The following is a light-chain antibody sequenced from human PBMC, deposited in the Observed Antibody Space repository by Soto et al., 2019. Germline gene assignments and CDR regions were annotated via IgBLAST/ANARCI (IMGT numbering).Light chain of an antibody. CDR2: DNN. Sequence: QSVLTQSPSGSAAPGQKVTISCSGSSSNIGNNYVTRYQQLPVTAPKLLIYDNNKRPSGIPDRFSGSKSGTSGTLDITGLQTGDEADYHCATWDGSLPGEVFGGGTKLTVL. J-gene: IGLJ2*01. V-gene: IGLV1-51*01. CDR1: SSNIGNNY. CDR3: ATWDGSLPGEV.